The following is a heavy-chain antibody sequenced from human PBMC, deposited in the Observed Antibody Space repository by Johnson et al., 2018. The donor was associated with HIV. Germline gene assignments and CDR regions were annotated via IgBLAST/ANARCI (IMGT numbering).Heavy chain of an antibody. J-gene: IGHJ3*02. D-gene: IGHD6-13*01. CDR3: AKDGSSSWYNGAFDI. CDR1: GFTFSDYY. CDR2: ISSSGSTI. Sequence: QVQLVESGGGLVKPGGSLRLSCAASGFTFSDYYMTWIRQAPGKGLEWVSYISSSGSTIYYADSVKGRFTISRDNSKDTLYLQMNSLRAEDTAVYYCAKDGSSSWYNGAFDIWGQGTMVTVSS. V-gene: IGHV3-11*01.